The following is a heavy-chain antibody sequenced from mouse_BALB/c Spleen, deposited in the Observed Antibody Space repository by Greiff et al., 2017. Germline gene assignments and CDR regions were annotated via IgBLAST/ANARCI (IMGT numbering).Heavy chain of an antibody. V-gene: IGHV1-69*02. D-gene: IGHD1-2*01. J-gene: IGHJ1*01. CDR2: IYPSDSYT. CDR1: GYTFTSYW. Sequence: QVQLQQPGAELVRPGASVKLSCKASGYTFTSYWINWVKQRPGQGLEWIGNIYPSDSYTNYNQKFKDKATLTVDKSSSTAYMQLSSPTSEDSAVYYCTRGATATKWYFDVWGAGTTVTVSS. CDR3: TRGATATKWYFDV.